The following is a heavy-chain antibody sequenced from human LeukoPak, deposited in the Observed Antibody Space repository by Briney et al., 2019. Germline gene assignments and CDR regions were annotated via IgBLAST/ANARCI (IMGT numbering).Heavy chain of an antibody. V-gene: IGHV4-61*02. Sequence: SQTLSLTCTVSSGSVSRGSHYWNWIRQPAGKGLEWIGLIYTSGSTYFNPSLKSRVTMSVDTSKNQFSLKLSSVTAADTAVYYCARDSPGQADFDIWGQGTMVTVSS. CDR2: IYTSGST. J-gene: IGHJ3*02. CDR3: ARDSPGQADFDI. CDR1: SGSVSRGSHY.